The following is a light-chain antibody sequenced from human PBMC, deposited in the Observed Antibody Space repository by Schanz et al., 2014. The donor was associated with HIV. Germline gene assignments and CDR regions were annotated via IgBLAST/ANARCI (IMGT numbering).Light chain of an antibody. J-gene: IGKJ1*01. Sequence: EIVLTQSPATLSLSPGEGVTLSCRASQSVSSSYLAWYQQKPGQAPRLLIYGASIRATGIPARFSGSGSGTDFTLTIRSLDPEDFAVYYCQQYNNWPKTFGQGTKVEIK. CDR1: QSVSSSY. CDR2: GAS. V-gene: IGKV3D-7*01. CDR3: QQYNNWPKT.